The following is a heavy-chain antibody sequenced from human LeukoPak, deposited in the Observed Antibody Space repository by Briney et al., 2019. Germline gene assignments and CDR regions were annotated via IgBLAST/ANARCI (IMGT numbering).Heavy chain of an antibody. Sequence: ASVKVSCKASGYTFTGYYMHWVRQAPGQGLEWMGWINPNSGGTNYAQKFQGRVTMTRDTSISTAYMELSRLRSDDTAVYYRARDFPPGDIVVVPAATRDYWGQGTLVTVSS. CDR2: INPNSGGT. CDR3: ARDFPPGDIVVVPAATRDY. J-gene: IGHJ4*02. D-gene: IGHD2-2*01. CDR1: GYTFTGYY. V-gene: IGHV1-2*02.